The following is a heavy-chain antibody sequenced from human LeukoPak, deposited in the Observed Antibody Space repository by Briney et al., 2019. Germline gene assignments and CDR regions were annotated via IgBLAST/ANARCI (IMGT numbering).Heavy chain of an antibody. V-gene: IGHV4-39*01. CDR3: ARHFYYDFWSGYYWPFWFDP. Sequence: KTSETLSLTCAVSGGSISSSSSNCWTWVRQPPGKGLEWIGSIYYSGSTYYNPSLKCRVTISVDTSKNQFSLKLSSVTAADTAVYYCARHFYYDFWSGYYWPFWFDPWGQGTLVTVSS. CDR2: IYYSGST. CDR1: GGSISSSSSNC. D-gene: IGHD3-3*01. J-gene: IGHJ5*02.